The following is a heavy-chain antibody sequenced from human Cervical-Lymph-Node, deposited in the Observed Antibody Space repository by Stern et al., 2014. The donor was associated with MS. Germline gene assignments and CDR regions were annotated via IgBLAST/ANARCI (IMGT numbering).Heavy chain of an antibody. CDR1: GVSITSDY. J-gene: IGHJ6*02. D-gene: IGHD3-16*01. CDR2: IFYTGST. Sequence: QVQLQESGPGLVKPSETLSLTCAVSGVSITSDYWAWIRQSPGKGLEWVGHIFYTGSTTYNPSLKNRVTISIDTSKRHFSLKLTSVTASDTAVYYCARDRHISEIPLGGYYRYAMDVWGQGSTVTVSS. CDR3: ARDRHISEIPLGGYYRYAMDV. V-gene: IGHV4-59*12.